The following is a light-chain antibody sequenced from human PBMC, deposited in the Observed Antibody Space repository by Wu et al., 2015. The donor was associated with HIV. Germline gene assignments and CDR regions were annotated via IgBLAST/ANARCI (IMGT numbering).Light chain of an antibody. CDR2: AAS. CDR3: QQLNSYPRT. Sequence: DIQLTQSPSFLSASVGDRVTITCRASQGISSSLAWYQQKPGKAPKLLIYAASTLQGGVPSRFSGSGSGTEFTLTISSLQPEDFATYYCQQLNSYPRTFGGGTKVEIK. CDR1: QGISSS. J-gene: IGKJ4*01. V-gene: IGKV1-9*01.